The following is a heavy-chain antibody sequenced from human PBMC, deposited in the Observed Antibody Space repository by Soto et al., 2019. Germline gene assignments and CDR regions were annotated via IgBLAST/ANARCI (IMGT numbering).Heavy chain of an antibody. Sequence: SVAYGYIISGDYYRIRNQQHPGKGLEWIGYIYYSGSTYYNPSLKSRVNISIDTSKYLFSLKLSSVTAAVTAVYYCARTWIATARQWLDPWGKGTLVTVSS. CDR2: IYYSGST. CDR3: ARTWIATARQWLDP. CDR1: YGYIISGDYY. D-gene: IGHD6-13*01. J-gene: IGHJ5*02. V-gene: IGHV4-30-4*01.